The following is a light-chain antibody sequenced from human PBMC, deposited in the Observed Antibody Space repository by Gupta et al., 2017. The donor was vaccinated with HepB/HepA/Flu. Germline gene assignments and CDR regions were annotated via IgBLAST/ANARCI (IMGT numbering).Light chain of an antibody. Sequence: QSALTQPPSVSVSPGQSVTISCTGTSSDVDSSNHVSWYQQHPGTAPKLMIYDVSNRPSGVPDRFSGSKSGNTASLTISGLQAEDETEYYCTSYATSYTFVVFGGGTKLTVL. V-gene: IGLV2-18*02. CDR1: SSDVDSSNH. CDR2: DVS. CDR3: TSYATSYTFVV. J-gene: IGLJ2*01.